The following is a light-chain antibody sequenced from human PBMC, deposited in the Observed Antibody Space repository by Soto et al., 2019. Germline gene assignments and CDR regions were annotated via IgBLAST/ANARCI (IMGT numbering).Light chain of an antibody. CDR1: SSNIGDNY. V-gene: IGLV1-47*01. CDR2: RNN. CDR3: AAWDDSLSGYV. Sequence: QSVLTHPPSASGTPGQKVTISCSGSSSNIGDNYVYWHQQLPGTAPKLLIYRNNQRPSGVPDRFSGSKSGTSASLAISGLRSEDEADYYCAAWDDSLSGYVFGPGTKVTVL. J-gene: IGLJ1*01.